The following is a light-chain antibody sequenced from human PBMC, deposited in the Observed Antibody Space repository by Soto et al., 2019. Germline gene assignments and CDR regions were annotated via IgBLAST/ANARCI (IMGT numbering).Light chain of an antibody. CDR1: QSVSSN. J-gene: IGKJ1*01. CDR3: QQYKNWSQT. CDR2: EAS. V-gene: IGKV3-15*01. Sequence: EIVMTQSPATLSVSPGERATLSCRARQSVSSNLAWYQQKPGQAPRLLMYEASTKATGIPARFSGSGSGTEFTLTISSLQSEEFAVYYRQQYKNWSQTFGQGTKVEIQ.